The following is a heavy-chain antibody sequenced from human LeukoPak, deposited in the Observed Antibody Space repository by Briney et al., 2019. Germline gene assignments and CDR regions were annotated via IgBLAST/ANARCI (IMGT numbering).Heavy chain of an antibody. J-gene: IGHJ4*02. D-gene: IGHD3-3*01. Sequence: SQTLSLTCTVSGGPISSGGYYWSWIRQPPGKGLEWIGYIYHSVSTYYNPSLKSRATISVDRSKNQFSLKLSSVTAADTAVYYCARAPFWSGYFDYWGQGTLVTVSS. CDR2: IYHSVST. CDR3: ARAPFWSGYFDY. CDR1: GGPISSGGYY. V-gene: IGHV4-30-2*01.